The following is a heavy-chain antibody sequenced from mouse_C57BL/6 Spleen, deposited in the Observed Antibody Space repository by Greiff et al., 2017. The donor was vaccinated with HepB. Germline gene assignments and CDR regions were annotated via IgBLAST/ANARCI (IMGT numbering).Heavy chain of an antibody. D-gene: IGHD4-1*01. CDR2: ISSGSSTI. J-gene: IGHJ4*01. CDR3: ARRDWDDYAMDY. V-gene: IGHV5-17*01. CDR1: GFTFSDYG. Sequence: EVMLVESGGGLVKPGGSLKLSCAASGFTFSDYGMHWVRQAPEKGLEWVAYISSGSSTIYYADTVKGRFTISRDNAKNTLFLQMTSLRSEDTAMYYGARRDWDDYAMDYWGQGTSVTVSS.